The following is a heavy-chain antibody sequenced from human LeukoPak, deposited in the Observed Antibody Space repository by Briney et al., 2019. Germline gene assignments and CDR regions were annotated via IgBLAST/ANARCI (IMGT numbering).Heavy chain of an antibody. CDR1: GLTFSSHW. J-gene: IGHJ2*01. V-gene: IGHV3-74*01. Sequence: GGSLRLSCAASGLTFSSHWMHWVRQAPGKGLVWVSRITNDGSSTTYADSVKGRFTISRDNAKNSLYLQMNSLRAEDTAVYYCARDKDWYFDLWGRGTLVTVSS. CDR2: ITNDGSST. CDR3: ARDKDWYFDL.